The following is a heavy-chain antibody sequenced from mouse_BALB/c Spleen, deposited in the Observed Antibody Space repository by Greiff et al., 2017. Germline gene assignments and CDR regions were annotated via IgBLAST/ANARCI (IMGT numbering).Heavy chain of an antibody. J-gene: IGHJ2*01. D-gene: IGHD2-4*01. Sequence: EVKLVESGGGLVQPGGSLKLSCAASGFTFSSYGMSWVRQTPDKRLELVATINSNGGSTYYPDSVKGRFTISRDNAKNTLYLQMSSLKSEDTAMYYCARALYDYDGPNYFDYWGQGTTLTVSS. V-gene: IGHV5-6-3*01. CDR2: INSNGGST. CDR1: GFTFSSYG. CDR3: ARALYDYDGPNYFDY.